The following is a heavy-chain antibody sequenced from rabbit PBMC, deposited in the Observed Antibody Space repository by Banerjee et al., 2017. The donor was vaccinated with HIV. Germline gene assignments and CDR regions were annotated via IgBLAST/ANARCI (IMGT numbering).Heavy chain of an antibody. Sequence: QSLEESGGDLVKPGASLTLTCTASGFSFSSSYWICWVRQAPGKGLEWIACIYTDYGGTYYASWAKGRFTISKTSTTVTLQMTSLTAADTATYFCARDGAGSAGYGWTDLVLWGQGTLVTVS. V-gene: IGHV1S40*01. CDR1: GFSFSSSYW. CDR3: ARDGAGSAGYGWTDLVL. J-gene: IGHJ4*01. CDR2: IYTDYGGT. D-gene: IGHD4-2*01.